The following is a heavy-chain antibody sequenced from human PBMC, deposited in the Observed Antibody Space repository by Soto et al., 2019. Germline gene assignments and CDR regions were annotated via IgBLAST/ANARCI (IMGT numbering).Heavy chain of an antibody. D-gene: IGHD5-12*01. V-gene: IGHV1-18*01. J-gene: IGHJ6*02. CDR2: INVHNGNT. CDR1: IYTFTSYG. CDR3: ARGYSAYADHYYYGLDV. Sequence: QVQLVQSGAEVKKPGASVKVSCKASIYTFTSYGINWVRQAPGQGLEWMGWINVHNGNTNYAQKVQGRVTMTTDTSTSTAYMELRSLRSDDTAVYYCARGYSAYADHYYYGLDVWGQGTTVTVSS.